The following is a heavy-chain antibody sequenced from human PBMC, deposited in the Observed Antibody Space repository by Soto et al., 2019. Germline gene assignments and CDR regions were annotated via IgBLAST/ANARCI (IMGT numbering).Heavy chain of an antibody. CDR2: IRGSGDGT. CDR3: AKVSSSSGCDPL. V-gene: IGHV3-23*01. CDR1: GFTFSTYG. J-gene: IGHJ4*02. Sequence: PGGSLRLSCAASGFTFSTYGMAWVRQAPGKGLDWVASIRGSGDGTQYADSVKGRFTISRDNSNNTLFLHMGSLRAEDTATYYCAKVSSSSGCDPLGGQGTQVTVSS. D-gene: IGHD2-21*02.